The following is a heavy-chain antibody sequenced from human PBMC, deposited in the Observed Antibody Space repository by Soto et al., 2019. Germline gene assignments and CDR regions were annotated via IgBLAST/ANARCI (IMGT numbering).Heavy chain of an antibody. CDR2: IYYSGST. CDR1: GGSISSYY. V-gene: IGHV4-59*01. J-gene: IGHJ4*02. CDR3: ASHRRQLGGSSCSGGRCYVPFDY. Sequence: QVQLQESGPGLVKPSETLSLTCTASGGSISSYYWSWIRQPPGKGLEWIGYIYYSGSTNYNPSLRSRVTISVDTYKNQFALKLNSVTAADTAVYYCASHRRQLGGSSCSGGRCYVPFDYWGQGTLVTVSS. D-gene: IGHD2-15*01.